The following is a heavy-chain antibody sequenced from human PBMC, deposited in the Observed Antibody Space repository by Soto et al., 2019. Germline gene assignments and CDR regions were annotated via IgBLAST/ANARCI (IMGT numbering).Heavy chain of an antibody. CDR1: GDSINPYY. V-gene: IGHV4-59*01. CDR2: VYYNGDT. D-gene: IGHD2-15*01. CDR3: ARYYCAGGTCYHFEH. J-gene: IGHJ4*02. Sequence: PSETLSLTCTVSGDSINPYYWSWIRQPPGKGLEWIGYVYYNGDTNSNPSLKSRVSISVETSKNQFSLRLSSVTTADTAIYYCARYYCAGGTCYHFEHWSQGTLVT.